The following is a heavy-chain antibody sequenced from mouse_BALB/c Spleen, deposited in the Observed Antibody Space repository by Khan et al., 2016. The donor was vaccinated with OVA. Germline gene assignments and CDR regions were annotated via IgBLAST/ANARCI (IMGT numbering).Heavy chain of an antibody. D-gene: IGHD2-4*01. CDR1: GFSLNTYS. CDR2: IWSAGST. Sequence: QVQLQQSGPGLVQPSQSLSITCTVSGFSLNTYSVHWVRQSPGKGLEWLGVIWSAGSTDYNAAFISRLTISKDNSRSQVFFKMNSLQPNDTAIYYCARRGYDYGRGALFAYWGQGTLVTVSA. J-gene: IGHJ3*01. CDR3: ARRGYDYGRGALFAY. V-gene: IGHV2-2*02.